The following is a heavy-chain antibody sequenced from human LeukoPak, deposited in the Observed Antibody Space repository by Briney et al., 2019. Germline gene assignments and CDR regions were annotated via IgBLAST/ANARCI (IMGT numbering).Heavy chain of an antibody. J-gene: IGHJ4*02. Sequence: EGTLRLSCAASGFTFSTYAMTWVRQAPGKGLEWVSTISGSGDNTYYADSVRGRFTISRDNSKNTLYLQMNSLRAEDTALYYCAENSKGYSSGWDLDYWGQGTLVTVSS. V-gene: IGHV3-23*01. CDR3: AENSKGYSSGWDLDY. D-gene: IGHD6-19*01. CDR2: ISGSGDNT. CDR1: GFTFSTYA.